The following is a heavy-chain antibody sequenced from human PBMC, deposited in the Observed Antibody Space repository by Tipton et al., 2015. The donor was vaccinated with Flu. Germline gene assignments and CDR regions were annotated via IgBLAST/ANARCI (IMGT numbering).Heavy chain of an antibody. CDR1: GGPISSGGDY. J-gene: IGHJ2*01. D-gene: IGHD4-17*01. V-gene: IGHV4-31*03. Sequence: TLSLTCTVSGGPISSGGDYWSWIRQHPGKGLEWIGHIYYIGSTYYNPSLKSRVTISVDTSKNQFSLKLSFVTAADTAVYYCARMEWTVTTPRYFDLWGRGSLVTVSS. CDR3: ARMEWTVTTPRYFDL. CDR2: IYYIGST.